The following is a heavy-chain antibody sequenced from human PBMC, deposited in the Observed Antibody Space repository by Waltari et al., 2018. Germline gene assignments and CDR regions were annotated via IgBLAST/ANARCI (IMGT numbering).Heavy chain of an antibody. V-gene: IGHV1-69*14. J-gene: IGHJ4*02. CDR2: IIPIFGTA. CDR3: AIYDSSGYYSGY. D-gene: IGHD3-22*01. CDR1: GYTFTDYY. Sequence: VQLVQSGAEVKKPGATVKISCKASGYTFTDYYMHWVQQAPGQGLEWMGGIIPIFGTANYAQKFQGRVTITADKSTSTAYMELSSLRSEDTAVYYCAIYDSSGYYSGYWGQGTLVTVSS.